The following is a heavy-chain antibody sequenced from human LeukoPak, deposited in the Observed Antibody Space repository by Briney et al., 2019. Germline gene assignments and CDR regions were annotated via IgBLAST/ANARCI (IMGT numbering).Heavy chain of an antibody. CDR2: ISGYNGNT. D-gene: IGHD3-16*01. CDR1: GYTFTSYG. J-gene: IGHJ4*02. V-gene: IGHV1-18*01. Sequence: GASVKVSCKASGYTFTSYGIGWVRQAPGQGLEWMGWISGYNGNTNYAQKLQGRVTMTTDTSTSTAYMELKSLRSDDTAVYYCARYLASGYYGNWDYWGQGTLVTVSS. CDR3: ARYLASGYYGNWDY.